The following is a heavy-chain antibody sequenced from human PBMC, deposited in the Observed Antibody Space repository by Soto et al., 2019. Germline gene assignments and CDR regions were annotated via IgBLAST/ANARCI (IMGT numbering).Heavy chain of an antibody. V-gene: IGHV1-69*02. CDR3: AGGGSSTGCDD. D-gene: IGHD2-2*01. J-gene: IGHJ4*02. CDR1: GGTFSSYT. CDR2: IIPILGIA. Sequence: QVQLVQSGAEVKKPGSSVKVSCKASGGTFSSYTISWVRQAPGQGLEWMGRIIPILGIANYAQKFQGRVTITADKSTSTAYMELSSLRCEDTAVYYCAGGGSSTGCDDWGQGTLVTVSS.